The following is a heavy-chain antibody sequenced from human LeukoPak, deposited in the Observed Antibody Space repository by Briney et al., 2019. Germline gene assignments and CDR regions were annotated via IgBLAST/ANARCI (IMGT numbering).Heavy chain of an antibody. CDR2: IHYDGTNE. J-gene: IGHJ5*02. D-gene: IGHD3-10*01. V-gene: IGHV3-30*02. CDR3: VNSGFDP. Sequence: GGTLRLSCAASGFTFSSYGMHWVRQAPGKGLEWVAFIHYDGTNEYYADSVKGRFTISRDNFKNTLSLLMNGLRVEDTALYYCVNSGFDPWGQGTLVTVSS. CDR1: GFTFSSYG.